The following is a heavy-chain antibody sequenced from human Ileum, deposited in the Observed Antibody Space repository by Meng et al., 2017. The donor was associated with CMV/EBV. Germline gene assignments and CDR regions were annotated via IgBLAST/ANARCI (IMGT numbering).Heavy chain of an antibody. CDR3: ARDGLNERYFDY. J-gene: IGHJ4*02. CDR1: GYTVTSNN. Sequence: SCKASGYTVTSNNLIWVRQAPGQGPEWMGWINTNTGNPTYARDFTGRFVFSLDTSVTTAYLQISSLKAEDTAVYYCARDGLNERYFDYWGQGTLVTVSS. CDR2: INTNTGNP. V-gene: IGHV7-4-1*02.